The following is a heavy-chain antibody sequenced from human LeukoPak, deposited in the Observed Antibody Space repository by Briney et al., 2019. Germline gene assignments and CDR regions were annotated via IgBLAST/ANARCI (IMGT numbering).Heavy chain of an antibody. CDR3: ARDRPYTGGWRGFDY. CDR2: IIPMFGIA. CDR1: GGTFSRYA. J-gene: IGHJ4*02. Sequence: SSVAVSCKASGGTFSRYAISWLRQAPGQGLEWMGGIIPMFGIANYAQKFQGRVTSTADESTSTAYMELSSLRSEDTAVYYCARDRPYTGGWRGFDYWGQGTLVTVSS. V-gene: IGHV1-69*13. D-gene: IGHD6-19*01.